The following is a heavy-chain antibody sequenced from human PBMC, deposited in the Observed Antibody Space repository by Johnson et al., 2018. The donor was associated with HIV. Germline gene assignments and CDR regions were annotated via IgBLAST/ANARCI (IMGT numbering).Heavy chain of an antibody. CDR1: GFTFDDYD. V-gene: IGHV3-20*04. Sequence: VQLVESGGGVVRPGGSLRLSCAVSGFTFDDYDMSWVRQAPGKGLDWVSGINWNGGSTVYADSVKGRFTISRDNSKNTLYLQMNSLRAEDTAVYYCARDISPFYDSSGSDAFDIWGQGTMVTVSS. J-gene: IGHJ3*02. CDR3: ARDISPFYDSSGSDAFDI. D-gene: IGHD3-22*01. CDR2: INWNGGST.